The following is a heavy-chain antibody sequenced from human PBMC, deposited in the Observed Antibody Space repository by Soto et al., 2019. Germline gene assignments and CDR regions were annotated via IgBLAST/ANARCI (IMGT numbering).Heavy chain of an antibody. Sequence: QVQLVESGGGVVQPGRSLRLSCAASGFTFSSYAMHWVRQAPGKGLEWVAVISYDGSNKYYADSVKGRFTISRDNSKNPLYLQMNSLRAEDTAVYYCARARLSSGWSILWGQGTLVTVSS. CDR2: ISYDGSNK. D-gene: IGHD6-19*01. V-gene: IGHV3-30-3*01. J-gene: IGHJ4*02. CDR3: ARARLSSGWSIL. CDR1: GFTFSSYA.